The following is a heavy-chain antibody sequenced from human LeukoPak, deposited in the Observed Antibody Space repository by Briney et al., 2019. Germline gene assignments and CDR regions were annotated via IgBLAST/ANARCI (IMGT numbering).Heavy chain of an antibody. CDR3: AKVPVVGYCSSTSCSS. D-gene: IGHD2-2*01. CDR1: GFTVSSNY. CDR2: IYSGGST. V-gene: IGHV3-66*01. Sequence: PGGSLRLSCAASGFTVSSNYMSWVRQAPGKGLEWVSVIYSGGSTYYADSVKGRFTISRDNSKNTLYLQMNSLRAEDTAVYYCAKVPVVGYCSSTSCSSWGQGTLVTVSS. J-gene: IGHJ5*02.